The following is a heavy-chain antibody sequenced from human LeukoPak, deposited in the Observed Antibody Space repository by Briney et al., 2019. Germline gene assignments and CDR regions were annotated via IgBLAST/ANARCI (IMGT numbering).Heavy chain of an antibody. V-gene: IGHV3-23*01. D-gene: IGHD2-2*01. CDR1: GFIFSIYA. CDR2: ITGSGGST. CDR3: AKGCSSASCNEGRWFDP. J-gene: IGHJ5*02. Sequence: GGSLSLSRAASGFIFSIYAMSWVRQVPGKGLEWVSAITGSGGSTYYADSVRGRFTISRDNSKNTLYLQMNSLRAEDTAVYCCAKGCSSASCNEGRWFDPWGQGTLVTVSS.